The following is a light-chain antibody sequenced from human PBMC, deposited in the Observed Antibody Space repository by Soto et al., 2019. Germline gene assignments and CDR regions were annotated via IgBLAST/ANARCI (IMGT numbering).Light chain of an antibody. CDR2: EVS. Sequence: DIPLTQSPSALSASVGDRVTISCRASQSINKWLARYQHKPGKAPKLLIYEVSTLQSGVPSRFSGSGSETEFTLTISSLQPEDFATYYCQHYNSVPATFGQGTKVDIK. CDR1: QSINKW. J-gene: IGKJ1*01. V-gene: IGKV1-5*03. CDR3: QHYNSVPAT.